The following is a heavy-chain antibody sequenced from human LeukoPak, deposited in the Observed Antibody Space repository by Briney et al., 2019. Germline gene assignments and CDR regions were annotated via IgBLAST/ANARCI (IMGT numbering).Heavy chain of an antibody. CDR3: ARVYSSGWYAGAFDI. V-gene: IGHV3-66*01. CDR2: IYSGGST. Sequence: GALRLSCAASGFTFSSYAMSWVRQAPGKGLEWVSVIYSGGSTYYADSVKGRFTISRDNSKNTLYLQMNSLRAEDTAVYYCARVYSSGWYAGAFDIWGQGTMVTVSS. J-gene: IGHJ3*02. CDR1: GFTFSSYA. D-gene: IGHD6-19*01.